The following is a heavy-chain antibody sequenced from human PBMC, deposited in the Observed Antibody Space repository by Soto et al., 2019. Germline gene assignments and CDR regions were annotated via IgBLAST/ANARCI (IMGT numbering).Heavy chain of an antibody. Sequence: EVQLVESGGGLVQPGGSLRLSCAASGFSFSSYWMSWVRQAPGKGLEWVANIKQDGSEKYYVDSVKGRFTISRDNAKNSLYLQMNSLRAQGTAVYYCASDRSDDYGDYYFDYWGQGTLVTVSS. V-gene: IGHV3-7*01. CDR2: IKQDGSEK. CDR1: GFSFSSYW. D-gene: IGHD4-17*01. J-gene: IGHJ4*02. CDR3: ASDRSDDYGDYYFDY.